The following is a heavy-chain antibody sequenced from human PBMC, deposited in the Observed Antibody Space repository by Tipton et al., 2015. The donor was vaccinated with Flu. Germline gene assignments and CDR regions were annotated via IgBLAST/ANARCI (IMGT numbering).Heavy chain of an antibody. V-gene: IGHV3-11*01. J-gene: IGHJ1*01. CDR3: ASSGSSGYLGYFQH. D-gene: IGHD3-22*01. CDR2: ISSSGSTI. Sequence: SLRLSCAASGFTFSDYYMSWIRQAPGKGLEWVSYISSSGSTIYYADSVKGRFTISRDNAKNSLYLQMNSLRAEDTAVYYCASSGSSGYLGYFQHWGQGTLVTVSS. CDR1: GFTFSDYY.